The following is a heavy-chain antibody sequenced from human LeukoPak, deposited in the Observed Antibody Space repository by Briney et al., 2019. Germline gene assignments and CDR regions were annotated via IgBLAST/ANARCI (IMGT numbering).Heavy chain of an antibody. J-gene: IGHJ5*02. CDR2: IYYSGTT. V-gene: IGHV4-59*01. CDR1: GASISSYY. Sequence: PSETLSLTCTVSGASISSYYWSWIRQPPGKGLEWMGYIYYSGTTKYNPSLKSRVTISVDTSKNQFSLNLSSVTAADTAVYYCATGKPQRYSSGWYVKWLDPWGQGTLVTVSS. D-gene: IGHD6-19*01. CDR3: ATGKPQRYSSGWYVKWLDP.